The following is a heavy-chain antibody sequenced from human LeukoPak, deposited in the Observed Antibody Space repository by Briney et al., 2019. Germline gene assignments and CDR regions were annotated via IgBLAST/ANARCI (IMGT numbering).Heavy chain of an antibody. CDR3: ARDVGATPGYFDY. Sequence: SETLSLTCTVSGGSISSSSYYWSWIRQPPGKGLEWIGYMYYSGSTNYNPSTNYNPSLKSRVTISVDTSKNQFPLKLSSVTAADTAVYYCARDVGATPGYFDYWGQGTLVTVSS. CDR1: GGSISSSSYY. D-gene: IGHD1-26*01. CDR2: MYYSGST. V-gene: IGHV4-61*01. J-gene: IGHJ4*02.